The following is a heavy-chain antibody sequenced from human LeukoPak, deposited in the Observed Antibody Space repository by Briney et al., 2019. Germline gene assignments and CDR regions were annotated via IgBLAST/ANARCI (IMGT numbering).Heavy chain of an antibody. Sequence: SETLSLTCTVSGGSISSYYWSWIRQPPGKGLEWIGYIYYSGSTYYNPSLKSRVTISVDTSKNQFSLKLSSVTAADTAVYYCARHYRRISEYQLLPDHWGQGTLVTVSS. CDR1: GGSISSYY. D-gene: IGHD2-2*01. CDR2: IYYSGST. V-gene: IGHV4-59*08. J-gene: IGHJ4*02. CDR3: ARHYRRISEYQLLPDH.